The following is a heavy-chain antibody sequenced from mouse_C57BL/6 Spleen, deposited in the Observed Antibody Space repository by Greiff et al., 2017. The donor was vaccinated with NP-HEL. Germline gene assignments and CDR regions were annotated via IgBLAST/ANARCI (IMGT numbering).Heavy chain of an antibody. J-gene: IGHJ4*01. CDR2: INPSNGGT. Sequence: QVQLQQPGTELVKPGASVKLSCKASGYTFTSYWMHWVKQRPGQGLEWIGNINPSNGGTNYNEKFKSKATLTVDKSSSTAYMQLSSLTSEDSAVYYCARPSTMMTTTARYYAMDYWGQGTSVTVSS. CDR3: ARPSTMMTTTARYYAMDY. D-gene: IGHD2-4*01. V-gene: IGHV1-53*01. CDR1: GYTFTSYW.